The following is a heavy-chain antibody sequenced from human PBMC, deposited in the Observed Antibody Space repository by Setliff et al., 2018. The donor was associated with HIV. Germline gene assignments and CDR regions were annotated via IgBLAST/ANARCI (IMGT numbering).Heavy chain of an antibody. Sequence: PSETLSLTCTVSSGSISTYYWTWIRQPPGKGLEYIGYIYYTGSTDYNPSLNGRLIMSIDTSKRQFSLKLTSVTAADTAVYYCARAGSAGKFRAIAHWGQGTLVTVSS. D-gene: IGHD6-13*01. V-gene: IGHV4-59*01. CDR2: IYYTGST. CDR1: SGSISTYY. J-gene: IGHJ4*02. CDR3: ARAGSAGKFRAIAH.